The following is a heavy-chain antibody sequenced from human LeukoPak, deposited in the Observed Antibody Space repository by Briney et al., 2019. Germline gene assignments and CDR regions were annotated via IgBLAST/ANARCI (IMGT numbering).Heavy chain of an antibody. D-gene: IGHD5-12*01. Sequence: ASVKVSCKASGYTFTSYYMHWVRQAPGQGLEWMGIINPSGGSTSYAQKFQGRVTMTRDTSISTAYMELSRLRSDDTAVYYCARISDYAYYYYGMDVWGQGTTVTVSS. CDR3: ARISDYAYYYYGMDV. CDR1: GYTFTSYY. V-gene: IGHV1-46*01. CDR2: INPSGGST. J-gene: IGHJ6*02.